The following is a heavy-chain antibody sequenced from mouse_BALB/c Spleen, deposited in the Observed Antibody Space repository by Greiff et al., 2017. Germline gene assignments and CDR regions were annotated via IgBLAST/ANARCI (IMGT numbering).Heavy chain of an antibody. J-gene: IGHJ4*01. D-gene: IGHD2-4*01. CDR1: GFNIKDTY. V-gene: IGHV14-3*02. CDR2: IDPANGNT. CDR3: ARAMITHYYAMDY. Sequence: VQLQQSGAELVKPGASVKLSCTASGFNIKDTYMHWVKQRPEQGLEWIGRIDPANGNTKYDPKFQGKATITADTSSNTAYLQLSSLTSEDTAVYDCARAMITHYYAMDYWGQGTSVTVSS.